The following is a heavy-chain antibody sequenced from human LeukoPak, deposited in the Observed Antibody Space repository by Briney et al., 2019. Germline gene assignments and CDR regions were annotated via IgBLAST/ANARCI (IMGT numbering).Heavy chain of an antibody. V-gene: IGHV1-69*05. Sequence: ASVKVSCKASGGTFSSYAISWVRKAPGQGLEWMGRIIPIFGTANYAQKFQGRVTITTDESTSTAYMELSSLRSEDTAVYYCARSHSYGYYYYYYYMDVWGKGTTVTVSS. CDR2: IIPIFGTA. CDR1: GGTFSSYA. D-gene: IGHD5-18*01. J-gene: IGHJ6*03. CDR3: ARSHSYGYYYYYYYMDV.